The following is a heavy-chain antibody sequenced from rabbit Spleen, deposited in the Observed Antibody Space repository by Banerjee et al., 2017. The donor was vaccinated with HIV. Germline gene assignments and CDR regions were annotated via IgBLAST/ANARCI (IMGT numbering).Heavy chain of an antibody. V-gene: IGHV1S45*01. CDR3: ARDPYGLSSGGVLSL. CDR1: GFSFSRIYY. Sequence: QEQLEESGGGLVKPGGTLTLTCTASGFSFSRIYYMCWVRQAPGKGLEWIACIDTGSSGFTYFATWAKGRFTCSKTSSTTVTLQMTSLTAADTATYFCARDPYGLSSGGVLSLWGQGTLVTVS. CDR2: IDTGSSGFT. D-gene: IGHD1-1*01. J-gene: IGHJ3*01.